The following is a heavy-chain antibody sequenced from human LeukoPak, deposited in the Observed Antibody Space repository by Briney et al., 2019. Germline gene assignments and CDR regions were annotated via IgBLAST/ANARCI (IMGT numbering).Heavy chain of an antibody. Sequence: ETLSLTCTVSGGSISSGGYYWSWIRQHPGKGLEWIGYIYYSGSTNYNPSLRSRLTISVDTSKNQFSLKLSSVTAANTAVYYCARAVSWYEGFDYWGQGTLVTVSS. CDR1: GGSISSGGYY. CDR3: ARAVSWYEGFDY. CDR2: IYYSGST. J-gene: IGHJ4*02. D-gene: IGHD6-13*01. V-gene: IGHV4-61*08.